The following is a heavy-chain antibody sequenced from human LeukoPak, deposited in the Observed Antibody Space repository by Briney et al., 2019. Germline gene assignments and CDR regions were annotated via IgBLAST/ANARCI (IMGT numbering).Heavy chain of an antibody. J-gene: IGHJ4*02. CDR3: ARDLGSRPYDSSGFPPDY. D-gene: IGHD3-22*01. CDR2: ISSGGNYV. CDR1: GFIFSDYT. V-gene: IGHV3-21*01. Sequence: GESLKISCAASGFIFSDYTMNRVRQAPGKGLEWVSSISSGGNYVYYADSVRGRFTISRDNAKNSLYLQMNSLRAEDTAVYYCARDLGSRPYDSSGFPPDYWGQGTLVTVSS.